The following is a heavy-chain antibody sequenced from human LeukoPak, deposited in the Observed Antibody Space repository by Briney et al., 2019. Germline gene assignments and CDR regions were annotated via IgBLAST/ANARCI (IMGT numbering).Heavy chain of an antibody. D-gene: IGHD6-19*01. CDR2: IYYTGST. CDR1: GGSISSSSYY. V-gene: IGHV4-39*01. Sequence: SETLSLTCTVSGGSISSSSYYWGWIRQPPGKGLEWIGSIYYTGSTYYNPSLKSRVTISVDTSKNQLSLKLSSMTAADTAVYYCARQWLVSPLFDYWGQGTLVTVSS. CDR3: ARQWLVSPLFDY. J-gene: IGHJ4*02.